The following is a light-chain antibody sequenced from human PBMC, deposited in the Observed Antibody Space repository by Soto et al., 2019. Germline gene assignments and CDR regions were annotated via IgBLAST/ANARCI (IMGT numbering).Light chain of an antibody. Sequence: DVQMTQSRSTLSASVGDRVGITCRASQSINNLLAWYQQKPGKAPKFLIYDVSTLESGVPSRFSGSGSGTEFTLTISSLQPEDFATYYCQQYDSYSLTFGGGTKVDIK. J-gene: IGKJ4*01. CDR3: QQYDSYSLT. CDR2: DVS. CDR1: QSINNL. V-gene: IGKV1-5*01.